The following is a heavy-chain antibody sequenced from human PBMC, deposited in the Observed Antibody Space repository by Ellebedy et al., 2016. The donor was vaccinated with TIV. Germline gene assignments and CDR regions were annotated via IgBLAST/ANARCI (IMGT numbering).Heavy chain of an antibody. CDR3: ARGVRGSSWEYGY. J-gene: IGHJ4*02. Sequence: SETLSLTCTVSGGSISSSSYYWGWIRQPPGKGLEWIGSIYHSGSTYYNPSLKSRVTISVDTSKNQFSLKLSSVTAADTAVYYCARGVRGSSWEYGYWGQGTLVTVSS. CDR2: IYHSGST. V-gene: IGHV4-39*07. CDR1: GGSISSSSYY. D-gene: IGHD6-13*01.